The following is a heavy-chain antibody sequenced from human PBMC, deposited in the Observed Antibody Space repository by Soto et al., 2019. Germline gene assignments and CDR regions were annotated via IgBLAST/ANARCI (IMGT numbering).Heavy chain of an antibody. CDR2: INHSGST. D-gene: IGHD3-3*01. Sequence: PSWSLSLARAAYGGCVWGYDVGVSCKHTGKGLEWIGEINHSGSTNYNPSLKSRVTISVDTSKNQFSLKLSSVTAADTAVYYCSFKAQDGIRYYY. CDR1: GGCVWGYD. CDR3: SFKAQDGIRYYY. J-gene: IGHJ6*01. V-gene: IGHV4-34*01.